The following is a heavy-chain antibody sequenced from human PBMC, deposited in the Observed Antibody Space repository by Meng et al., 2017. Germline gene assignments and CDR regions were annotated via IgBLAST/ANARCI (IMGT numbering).Heavy chain of an antibody. CDR2: IDYGGST. Sequence: QVPVPESGPGLVRPSETLSLSCTVSGDSVTVGSHYWSWIRQPPGKGLEWIGYIDYGGSTSYNPSLRSRVTISVDTSNNQFSLKLSSVTAADTAVFYCARTRGDYYFDYWGQGTLVTVSS. V-gene: IGHV4-61*01. CDR3: ARTRGDYYFDY. CDR1: GDSVTVGSHY. J-gene: IGHJ4*02. D-gene: IGHD3-16*01.